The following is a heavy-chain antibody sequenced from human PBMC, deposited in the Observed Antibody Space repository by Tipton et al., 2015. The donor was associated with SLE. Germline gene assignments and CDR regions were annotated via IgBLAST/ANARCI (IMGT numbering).Heavy chain of an antibody. D-gene: IGHD6-13*01. CDR3: ARLVSWPYYFDY. J-gene: IGHJ4*02. Sequence: GLVKPSETLSVNCTVSGVSISHWCWNWIRQPPGKGLEWIGYVCYSGTTKYNPSLKSRVTIPPDTSKNQVTLTLKSVAAADTAVYYCARLVSWPYYFDYWGQGTLVTVSS. CDR2: VCYSGTT. V-gene: IGHV4-59*01. CDR1: GVSISHWC.